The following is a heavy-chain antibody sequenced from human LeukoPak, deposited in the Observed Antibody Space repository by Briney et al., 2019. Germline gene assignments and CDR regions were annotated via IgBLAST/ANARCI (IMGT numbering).Heavy chain of an antibody. Sequence: GGSLRLLCAASGFSVSSNYMSWVRQAPGRGLEWVSVIYSGGSTYYADSVKGRFTISRDNSKNTLFLQMNSLRAGDTAVYYCARSTVSMVDYWGQGTLATVSS. D-gene: IGHD3-3*02. J-gene: IGHJ4*02. CDR2: IYSGGST. V-gene: IGHV3-66*01. CDR3: ARSTVSMVDY. CDR1: GFSVSSNY.